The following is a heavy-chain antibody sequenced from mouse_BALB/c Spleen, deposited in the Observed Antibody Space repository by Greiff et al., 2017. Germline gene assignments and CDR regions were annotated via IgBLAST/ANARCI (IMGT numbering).Heavy chain of an antibody. V-gene: IGHV5-4*02. Sequence: EVQLQESGGGLVKPGGSLKLSCAASGFTFSDYYMYWVRQTPEKRLEWVATISDGGSYTYYPDSVKGRFTISRDNAKNNLYLQMSSLKSEDTAMYYFARERDYGYAWFAYWGQGTLVTVSA. J-gene: IGHJ3*01. CDR3: ARERDYGYAWFAY. CDR1: GFTFSDYY. D-gene: IGHD1-2*01. CDR2: ISDGGSYT.